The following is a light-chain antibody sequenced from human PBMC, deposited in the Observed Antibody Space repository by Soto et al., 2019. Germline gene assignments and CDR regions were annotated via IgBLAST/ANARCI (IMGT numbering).Light chain of an antibody. CDR3: CSYAGDLAL. J-gene: IGLJ2*01. V-gene: IGLV2-11*01. Sequence: QSALTQPRSVSGSPEQSVTISCTGTSSDVGGYDFVSWYQQHPGKAPKLMISDVSKRPSGVPDRFSGSTSGNTASLTISGLQAEDEADYYCCSYAGDLALFGGGTKVTVL. CDR2: DVS. CDR1: SSDVGGYDF.